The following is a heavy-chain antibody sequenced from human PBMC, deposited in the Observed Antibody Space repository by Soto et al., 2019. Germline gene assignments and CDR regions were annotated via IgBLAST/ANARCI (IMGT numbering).Heavy chain of an antibody. Sequence: HVQLVESGGGVVQPGRSLRLSCAASGFTFSSYGMHWVRQAPGKGLEWVAVISYDGSKEFYADSVKGRFTISRDNSKNTLYLQMNSLRAEDTAVYYCAKDLRLWSKDYYYYGMDVWGQGTTVTVSS. D-gene: IGHD5-18*01. J-gene: IGHJ6*02. CDR2: ISYDGSKE. V-gene: IGHV3-30*18. CDR1: GFTFSSYG. CDR3: AKDLRLWSKDYYYYGMDV.